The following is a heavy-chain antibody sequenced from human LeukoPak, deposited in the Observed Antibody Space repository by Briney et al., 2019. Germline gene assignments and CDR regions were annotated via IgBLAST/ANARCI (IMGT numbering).Heavy chain of an antibody. CDR1: GVSITSYS. D-gene: IGHD1-26*01. CDR3: AGSGGSGTYYDGSFDY. J-gene: IGHJ4*02. V-gene: IGHV4-4*07. Sequence: PETLSLTCTVSGVSITSYSRSWVRQPARKGLEWIGRIYTSGSTNYNPSLTSRVIMSVDTSRNQFSLKLSSVTATDTAVYYCAGSGGSGTYYDGSFDYWGGGTLVVVSS. CDR2: IYTSGST.